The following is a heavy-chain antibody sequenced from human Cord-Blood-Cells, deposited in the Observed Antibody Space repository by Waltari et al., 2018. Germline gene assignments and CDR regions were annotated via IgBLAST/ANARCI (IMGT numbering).Heavy chain of an antibody. V-gene: IGHV1-69*06. CDR3: ARDDIVVVPAADYYYGMDV. J-gene: IGHJ6*02. Sequence: QVQLVQSGAEVKKPGSSVKVSCKASGGTFSSYAISWVRQAPGQGLEWMGGIIPILGTENYAQKFQGRVTITADKSTSTAYMELSSLRSEDTAVYYCARDDIVVVPAADYYYGMDVWGQGTTVTVSS. CDR2: IIPILGTE. CDR1: GGTFSSYA. D-gene: IGHD2-2*01.